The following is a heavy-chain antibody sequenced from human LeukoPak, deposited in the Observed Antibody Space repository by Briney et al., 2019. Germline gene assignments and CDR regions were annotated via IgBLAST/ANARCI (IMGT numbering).Heavy chain of an antibody. CDR2: INPNSGGT. CDR1: GYTFTGYY. V-gene: IGHV1-2*02. CDR3: ARITYDFWSGYYMPDDP. D-gene: IGHD3-3*01. J-gene: IGHJ5*02. Sequence: GASVKVSCKXSGYTFTGYYMHWVRQAPGQGLEWMGWINPNSGGTNYAQKFQGRVTVTRDTSISTAYMELRSLRSDDTAVYYCARITYDFWSGYYMPDDPWGQGTLVTVSS.